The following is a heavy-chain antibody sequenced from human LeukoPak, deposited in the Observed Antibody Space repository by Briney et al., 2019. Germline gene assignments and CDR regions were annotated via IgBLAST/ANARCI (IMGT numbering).Heavy chain of an antibody. Sequence: GGSLRLSCAASGFTFSSYAMHWFGRAPGRGLGGGAVISYDGSNKYYADSVKGRFTISRDNSKNTLYLQMNSLRAEDTAMYYCAKDPKGYSSGWSGPDYWGQGTLVTVSS. CDR2: ISYDGSNK. D-gene: IGHD6-19*01. CDR1: GFTFSSYA. J-gene: IGHJ4*02. CDR3: AKDPKGYSSGWSGPDY. V-gene: IGHV3-30*04.